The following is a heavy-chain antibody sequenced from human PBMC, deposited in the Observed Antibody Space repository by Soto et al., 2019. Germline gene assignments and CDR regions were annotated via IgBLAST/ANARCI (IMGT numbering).Heavy chain of an antibody. CDR1: GGTFSSYA. CDR2: IIPIFGTA. D-gene: IGHD4-17*01. CDR3: ARLNGDYAYYYYYMDV. J-gene: IGHJ6*03. Sequence: SVKVSCKASGGTFSSYAISWVRQAPGQGLEWMGGIIPIFGTANYAQKFQGRVTITADESTSTAYMELSSLRSEDTAVYDCARLNGDYAYYYYYMDVSGKGTTVTVSS. V-gene: IGHV1-69*13.